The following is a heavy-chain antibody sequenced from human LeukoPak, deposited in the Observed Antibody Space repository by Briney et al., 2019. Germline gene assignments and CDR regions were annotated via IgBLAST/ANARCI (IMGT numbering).Heavy chain of an antibody. CDR1: GGSISSYY. CDR3: AGNFYSGSYNMSGGWFDP. V-gene: IGHV4-4*07. Sequence: PSETLSLTCTVSGGSISSYYWSWIRQPAGTGLEWIGRIYSSGSTNYNSSLKSRVTMSVDTSKNQFSLRLSSVTAADTAAYYCAGNFYSGSYNMSGGWFDPWGQGTLVTVSS. J-gene: IGHJ5*02. CDR2: IYSSGST. D-gene: IGHD3-10*01.